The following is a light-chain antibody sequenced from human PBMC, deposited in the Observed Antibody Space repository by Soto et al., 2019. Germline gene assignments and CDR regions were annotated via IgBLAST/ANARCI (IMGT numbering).Light chain of an antibody. CDR2: EVS. Sequence: QSALTQPPSASGSPGQSVTISCTGTSSDVGGYNYVSWYQQHPGKAPKLMISEVSKRPSGVPDRFSGSKSGNTASLTVSGLQAEDEDDYCCSSFAGNNNLVFGGGTKVTVL. CDR1: SSDVGGYNY. CDR3: SSFAGNNNLV. V-gene: IGLV2-8*01. J-gene: IGLJ2*01.